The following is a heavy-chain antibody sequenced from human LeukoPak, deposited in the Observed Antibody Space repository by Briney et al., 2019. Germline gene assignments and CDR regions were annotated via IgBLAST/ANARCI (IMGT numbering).Heavy chain of an antibody. CDR1: GGSFSGYY. D-gene: IGHD3-22*01. J-gene: IGHJ4*02. CDR2: IHHSGST. Sequence: SETLSLTCAVYGGSFSGYYWSWIRQPPGKVLECFGEIHHSGSTNYNPSLKSRVTISVDTSKNQFSLKLSSVTAADTAVYYCAREYYYDSSGYSNFDYWGQGTLVTVSS. V-gene: IGHV4-34*01. CDR3: AREYYYDSSGYSNFDY.